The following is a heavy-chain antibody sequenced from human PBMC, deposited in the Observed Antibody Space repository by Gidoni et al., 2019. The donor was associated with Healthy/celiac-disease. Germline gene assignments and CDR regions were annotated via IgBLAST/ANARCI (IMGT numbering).Heavy chain of an antibody. CDR2: IKSKTDGGTT. Sequence: EVQLVESWGGWVKPGGSLRLSCAASGFTFSNAWMSWVRQAPGKGLEWVGRIKSKTDGGTTDYAAPVKGRLTISRDDSKNTLYLQMNSLKTEDTAVYYCTTDKGYDSSGYNYWGQGTLVTVSS. CDR1: GFTFSNAW. CDR3: TTDKGYDSSGYNY. V-gene: IGHV3-15*01. J-gene: IGHJ4*02. D-gene: IGHD3-22*01.